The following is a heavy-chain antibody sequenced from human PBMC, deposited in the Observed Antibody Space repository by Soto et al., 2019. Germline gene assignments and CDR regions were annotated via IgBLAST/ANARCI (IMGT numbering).Heavy chain of an antibody. V-gene: IGHV3-23*01. Sequence: GSLRLSCAVSGFNISNHAMTWVRQAPGEGLEWVAVISGGGQSAHYVDSVKGRFTISRDNSKNIVFLQMNSLRIEDTALYFCAKVGLATDGDYFWGQGTVVTVSS. D-gene: IGHD2-8*02. J-gene: IGHJ4*02. CDR2: ISGGGQSA. CDR1: GFNISNHA. CDR3: AKVGLATDGDYF.